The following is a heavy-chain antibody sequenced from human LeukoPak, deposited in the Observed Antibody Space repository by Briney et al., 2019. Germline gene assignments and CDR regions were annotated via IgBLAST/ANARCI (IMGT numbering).Heavy chain of an antibody. D-gene: IGHD6-19*01. Sequence: GGSLKLSCTGSGFTFSNYSMSWVRQMPGKELEWVGIIYPCDSDTRYSPSFQGQVTISADKSISTAYLQWSSLRASDTAMYYCARSWVAGYGTVLDYWGQGTLVTVSS. CDR3: ARSWVAGYGTVLDY. CDR2: IYPCDSDT. J-gene: IGHJ4*02. CDR1: GFTFSNYS. V-gene: IGHV5-51*01.